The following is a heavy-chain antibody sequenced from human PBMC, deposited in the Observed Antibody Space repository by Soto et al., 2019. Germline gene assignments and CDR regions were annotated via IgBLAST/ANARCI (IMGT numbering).Heavy chain of an antibody. Sequence: GASVKVSCKASGYTFTTYGISWVRQAPGQGLEWMGWISAYNGDTNYAQKLQGRVTMTTDTSTSTAYMELRSLRSDDTAVYYCARGYYDILTGPIDYWGRGTLVTVSS. V-gene: IGHV1-18*01. D-gene: IGHD3-9*01. CDR3: ARGYYDILTGPIDY. J-gene: IGHJ4*02. CDR1: GYTFTTYG. CDR2: ISAYNGDT.